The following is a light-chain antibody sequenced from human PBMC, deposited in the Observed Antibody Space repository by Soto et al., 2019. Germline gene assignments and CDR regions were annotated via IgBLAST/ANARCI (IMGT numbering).Light chain of an antibody. V-gene: IGKV3-11*01. Sequence: EVVMTQSPATLSGSPGERVTLSCRASQSVSRHLAWYQQKPGQAPRLLIYDASNRATGIPARFSGSGSGTDFTLTISSLEPEDFAVYYCQQRNNWPPVTFGGGTKVDIK. CDR3: QQRNNWPPVT. CDR1: QSVSRH. J-gene: IGKJ4*01. CDR2: DAS.